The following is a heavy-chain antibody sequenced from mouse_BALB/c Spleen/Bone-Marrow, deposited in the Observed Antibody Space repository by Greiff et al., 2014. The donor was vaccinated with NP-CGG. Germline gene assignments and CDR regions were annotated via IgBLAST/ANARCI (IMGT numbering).Heavy chain of an antibody. Sequence: EVKLMESGAELVRPGALVKLSCKGSGFNIKDYYMHWVKQRPEQGLEWIGWIDPEYGYTIFDPKFQGKASITADTSSNTAYLQLSSLTSEDTAVYYCAPYYGNYGFAYWGQGTLVTVSA. CDR2: IDPEYGYT. V-gene: IGHV14-1*02. CDR1: GFNIKDYY. D-gene: IGHD2-10*01. CDR3: APYYGNYGFAY. J-gene: IGHJ3*01.